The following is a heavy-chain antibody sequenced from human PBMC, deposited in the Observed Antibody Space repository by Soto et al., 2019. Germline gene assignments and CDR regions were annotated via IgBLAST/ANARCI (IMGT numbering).Heavy chain of an antibody. V-gene: IGHV3-30*04. CDR2: VSSDGKKR. D-gene: IGHD1-26*01. CDR1: GFTFNNYA. Sequence: PVGSLRLSCAASGFTFNNYALHWVRQAPGKGLEWVGVVSSDGKKRYYADSLKGRLTVSRDNSINMLFLQMDSLRPEDTAVYYCAREVGSTFRLDYWGQGTLVTVS. J-gene: IGHJ4*02. CDR3: AREVGSTFRLDY.